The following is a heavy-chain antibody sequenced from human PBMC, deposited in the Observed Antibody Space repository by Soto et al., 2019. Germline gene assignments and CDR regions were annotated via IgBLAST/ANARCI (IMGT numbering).Heavy chain of an antibody. CDR1: SGYFIGYY. D-gene: IGHD3-3*01. CDR3: ARGVTGDFWSGYYYYGMDV. V-gene: IGHV4-34*01. J-gene: IGHJ6*02. Sequence: PSETLSLTCTVYSGYFIGYYWSWIRQPPGKGLEWIGEINHSGSTNYNPSLKSRVTISVDTSKNQFSLKLSSVTAADTAVYYCARGVTGDFWSGYYYYGMDVWGQGTTVTVSS. CDR2: INHSGST.